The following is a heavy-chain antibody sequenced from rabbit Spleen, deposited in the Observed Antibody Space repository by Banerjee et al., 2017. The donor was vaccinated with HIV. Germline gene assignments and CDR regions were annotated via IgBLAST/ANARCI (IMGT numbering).Heavy chain of an antibody. CDR1: GFSFSNSAW. Sequence: QEQLEESGGDLVKPEGSLTLTCTVSGFSFSNSAWICWVRQAPGKGLEWIACSYTLNDVIHYTNWAKGRFTVSKTSSTTVTLQLTSLTAADTATYFCARDTSSSFSSYGMDLWGPGTLVTVS. D-gene: IGHD1-1*01. J-gene: IGHJ6*01. V-gene: IGHV1S45*01. CDR2: SYTLNDVI. CDR3: ARDTSSSFSSYGMDL.